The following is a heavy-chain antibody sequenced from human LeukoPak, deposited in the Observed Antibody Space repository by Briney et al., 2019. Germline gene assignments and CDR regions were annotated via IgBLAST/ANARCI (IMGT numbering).Heavy chain of an antibody. CDR3: ARDPKRRDGYNYY. J-gene: IGHJ4*02. CDR2: IYSGGIT. V-gene: IGHV3-53*01. CDR1: GFTVSSNY. Sequence: PGGSLRLSCAASGFTVSSNYMSWVRQAPGKGLEWVSVIYSGGITYYADSVKGRFTISRDNSKNTLYLQMNSPRVEDTAVYYCARDPKRRDGYNYYWGQGTLVTVSS. D-gene: IGHD5-24*01.